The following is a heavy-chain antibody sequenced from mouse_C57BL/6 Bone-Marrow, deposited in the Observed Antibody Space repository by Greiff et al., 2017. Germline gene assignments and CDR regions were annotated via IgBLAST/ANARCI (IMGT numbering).Heavy chain of an antibody. V-gene: IGHV1-81*01. CDR2: IYPRSGNT. Sequence: QVQLQQSGAELARPGASVKLSCKASGYTFTSYGISWVKQRTGQGLEWIGEIYPRSGNTYYNEKFKGKATLTADKSSSTAYMELRSLTSEDSAVYFCAREAGWLLPIDYWGQGTTLTVSS. D-gene: IGHD2-3*01. CDR3: AREAGWLLPIDY. J-gene: IGHJ2*01. CDR1: GYTFTSYG.